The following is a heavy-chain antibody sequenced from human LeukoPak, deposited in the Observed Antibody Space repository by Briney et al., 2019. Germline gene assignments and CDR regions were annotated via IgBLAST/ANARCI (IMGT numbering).Heavy chain of an antibody. V-gene: IGHV4-38-2*02. CDR3: ARDQGIGYSSGWYNWYFDL. CDR2: IYHSGST. CDR1: GYSISSGYY. D-gene: IGHD6-19*01. J-gene: IGHJ2*01. Sequence: SETLSLTCAVSGYSISSGYYWGWIRQPPGKGLEWIGSIYHSGSTYYNPSLKSRVTISVDTSKNQFSLKLSSVTAADTAVYYCARDQGIGYSSGWYNWYFDLWGRGTLVTVSS.